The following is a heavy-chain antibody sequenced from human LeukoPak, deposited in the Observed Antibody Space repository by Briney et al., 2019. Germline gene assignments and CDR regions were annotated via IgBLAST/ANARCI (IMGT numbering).Heavy chain of an antibody. D-gene: IGHD2-8*01. CDR1: GGSFSGYY. Sequence: PSETLSLTCAVYGGSFSGYYWSWIRQPPGKGLEWIGEINHSGSTNYNPSLKSRVTISVDTSKNQFSLKLGSVTAADTAVYYCARGLGMVSYSWGQGTLVTVSS. CDR3: ARGLGMVSYS. CDR2: INHSGST. V-gene: IGHV4-34*01. J-gene: IGHJ4*02.